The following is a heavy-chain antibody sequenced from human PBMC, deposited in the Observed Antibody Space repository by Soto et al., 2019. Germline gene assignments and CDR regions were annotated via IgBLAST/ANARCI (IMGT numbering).Heavy chain of an antibody. CDR3: ARDRLGGVFNI. CDR2: IWYDGSNK. J-gene: IGHJ3*02. V-gene: IGHV3-33*01. Sequence: QVQLVESGGGVVQPGRSLRLSCAASGFTFSSYGMHWVRQAPGKGLEWVAVIWYDGSNKYYADSVKGRFTISRDNSKNTLYMKINSVRAENRAVYYCARDRLGGVFNIWDQGKMATVS. CDR1: GFTFSSYG. D-gene: IGHD2-8*02.